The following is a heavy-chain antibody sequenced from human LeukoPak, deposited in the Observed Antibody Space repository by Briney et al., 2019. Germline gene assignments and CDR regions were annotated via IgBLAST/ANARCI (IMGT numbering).Heavy chain of an antibody. CDR3: ARSRYYDILTGPMGLNY. D-gene: IGHD3-9*01. V-gene: IGHV6-1*01. J-gene: IGHJ4*02. Sequence: SQTLSLTCAISGDSVSSNSAAWNWIRQSPSRGLEWLGRTYYRSKWYNDYAESVKSRITINPDTSKNQFSLQLNSVTPEDTAVYYCARSRYYDILTGPMGLNYWGQGTLVTVSS. CDR2: TYYRSKWYN. CDR1: GDSVSSNSAA.